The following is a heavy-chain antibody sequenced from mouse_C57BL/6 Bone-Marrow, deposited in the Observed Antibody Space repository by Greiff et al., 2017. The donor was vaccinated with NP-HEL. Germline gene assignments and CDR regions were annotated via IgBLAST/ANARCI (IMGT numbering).Heavy chain of an antibody. CDR2: IYPGSGST. Sequence: QVQLQQPGAELVKPGASVKMSCKASGYTFTSYWITWVKQRPGQGLEWIGDIYPGSGSTNYNEKFKSKATLTVDTSSSTAYMQLSSLTSEDSAVYYCARPPYDGYPWFAYWGQGTRVTVSA. J-gene: IGHJ3*01. D-gene: IGHD2-3*01. CDR3: ARPPYDGYPWFAY. CDR1: GYTFTSYW. V-gene: IGHV1-55*01.